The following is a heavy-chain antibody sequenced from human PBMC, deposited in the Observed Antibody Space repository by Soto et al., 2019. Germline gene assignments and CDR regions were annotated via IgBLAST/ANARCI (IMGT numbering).Heavy chain of an antibody. J-gene: IGHJ4*02. CDR1: GFTFSSSW. Sequence: GGSLRLSCAASGFTFSSSWMHWVRQAPGKGLVWVSRINSDGSSTSYADSVKGRFTISRDNAKNTLYLQMNSLRAEDTAVYYCARGRYGSGSNSLDYWGQGTLVTVSS. CDR3: ARGRYGSGSNSLDY. V-gene: IGHV3-74*01. CDR2: INSDGSST. D-gene: IGHD3-10*01.